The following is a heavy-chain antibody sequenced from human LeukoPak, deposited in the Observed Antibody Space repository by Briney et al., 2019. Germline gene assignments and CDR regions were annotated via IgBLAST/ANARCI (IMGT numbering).Heavy chain of an antibody. CDR2: IYASGNT. CDR3: ARYYYDSSGKFYYFDY. CDR1: GGSVSSASYY. Sequence: SETLSLTCTVSGGSVSSASYYWTWIRQPPGKGLEWIGYIYASGNTNYNPSLKSRVTISVDTSKNQFSLKLSSVTAADTAVYYCARYYYDSSGKFYYFDYWGQGTLVTVSS. V-gene: IGHV4-61*01. J-gene: IGHJ4*02. D-gene: IGHD3-22*01.